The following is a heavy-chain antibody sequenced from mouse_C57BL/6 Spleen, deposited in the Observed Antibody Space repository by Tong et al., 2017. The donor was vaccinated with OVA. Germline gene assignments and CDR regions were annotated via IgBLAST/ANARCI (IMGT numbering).Heavy chain of an antibody. D-gene: IGHD2-5*01. CDR3: ARSPYSNHYFDY. CDR2: IYPGDGDT. CDR1: GYAFSSSW. V-gene: IGHV1-82*01. J-gene: IGHJ2*01. Sequence: VQLQESGPELVKPGASVKISCKASGYAFSSSWMNWVKQRPGKGLEWIGRIYPGDGDTNYNGKFKGKATLTADKSSSTAYMQLSSLTSEDSAVYFCARSPYSNHYFDYCGQGTTLTVSS.